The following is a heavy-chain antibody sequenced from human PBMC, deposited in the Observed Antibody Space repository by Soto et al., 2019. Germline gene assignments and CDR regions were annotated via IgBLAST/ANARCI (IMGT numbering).Heavy chain of an antibody. V-gene: IGHV4-39*01. J-gene: IGHJ4*02. CDR3: ARQSYYDSSGYPDY. CDR2: IYYSGST. D-gene: IGHD3-22*01. Sequence: ASETLSLTCTVSGGSISSSSYYWGWIRQPPGKGLEWIGSIYYSGSTYYNPSLKSRVTISVDTSKNQFSLKLSSVTAADTAVYYCARQSYYDSSGYPDYWGQGTLVSVSS. CDR1: GGSISSSSYY.